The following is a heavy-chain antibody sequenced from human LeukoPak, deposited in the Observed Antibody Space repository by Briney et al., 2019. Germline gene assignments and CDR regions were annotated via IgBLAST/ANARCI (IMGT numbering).Heavy chain of an antibody. J-gene: IGHJ4*02. Sequence: ASVKVSCKASGYTFTFYYIHWVRQAPGQGLEWMGWINPNSGGTNYAQKFQGRVTMTRDTSISTAYMELSRLRSDDTAVYYCARGFHRYNYDSGAYSLYWGQGTLVTVSS. D-gene: IGHD3-22*01. CDR1: GYTFTFYY. CDR3: ARGFHRYNYDSGAYSLY. CDR2: INPNSGGT. V-gene: IGHV1-2*02.